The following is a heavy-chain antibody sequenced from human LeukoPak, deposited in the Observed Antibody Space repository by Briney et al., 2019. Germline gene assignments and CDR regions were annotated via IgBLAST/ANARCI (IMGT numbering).Heavy chain of an antibody. CDR1: GLTFSSYG. D-gene: IGHD3-10*02. J-gene: IGHJ6*04. CDR3: AELGITMIGGV. Sequence: GGSLRFSCVASGLTFSSYGMSWVRQAPGKGLEWVSTISGSGDKTYYADSVKGRFTISRDNAKNSLYLQMNSLRAEDTAVYYCAELGITMIGGVWGKGTTVTISS. V-gene: IGHV3-23*01. CDR2: ISGSGDKT.